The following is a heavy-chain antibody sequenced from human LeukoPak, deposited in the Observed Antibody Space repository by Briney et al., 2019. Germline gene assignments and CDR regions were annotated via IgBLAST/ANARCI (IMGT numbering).Heavy chain of an antibody. CDR2: IKQDGSEK. CDR3: ARNPYYYDSSGYFEAYYYYDYMDV. Sequence: GGSLRLSCAASGFTFSSYWMSWDRQAPGKGLEWVANIKQDGSEKYYVDSVKGRFTISRDNAKNSLYLQMNSLRAEDTAVYYCARNPYYYDSSGYFEAYYYYDYMDVWGKGTTVTVSS. J-gene: IGHJ6*03. V-gene: IGHV3-7*01. D-gene: IGHD3-22*01. CDR1: GFTFSSYW.